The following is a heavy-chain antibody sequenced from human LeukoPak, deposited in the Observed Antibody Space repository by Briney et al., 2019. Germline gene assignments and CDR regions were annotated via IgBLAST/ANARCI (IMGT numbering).Heavy chain of an antibody. Sequence: PGGSLRLSCAASGFTFSSYAMHWVRQAPGKGLEYVSAISSNGGSTYYANSVKGRFTISRDNSKNTLYLQMGSLRAEDMAVYYCARDVTPFTVTTAFDYWGQGTLVTVSS. D-gene: IGHD4-11*01. J-gene: IGHJ4*02. CDR3: ARDVTPFTVTTAFDY. V-gene: IGHV3-64*01. CDR2: ISSNGGST. CDR1: GFTFSSYA.